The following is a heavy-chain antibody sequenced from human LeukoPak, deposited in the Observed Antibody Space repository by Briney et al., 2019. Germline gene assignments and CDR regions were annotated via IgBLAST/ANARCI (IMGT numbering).Heavy chain of an antibody. CDR2: INPNSGGT. Sequence: EASVKVSCKASGYTFTGYYMHWVRQAPGQGLEWMGWINPNSGGTNYAQRFQGRVTMTGDTSISTAYMELSRLRSDDTAVYYCARGSFVDTAMVSDYWGQGTLVTVSS. CDR1: GYTFTGYY. D-gene: IGHD5-18*01. V-gene: IGHV1-2*02. CDR3: ARGSFVDTAMVSDY. J-gene: IGHJ4*02.